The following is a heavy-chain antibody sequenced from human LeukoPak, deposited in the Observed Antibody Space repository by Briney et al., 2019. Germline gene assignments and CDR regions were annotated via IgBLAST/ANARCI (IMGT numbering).Heavy chain of an antibody. J-gene: IGHJ3*01. CDR3: ARGSLFYGSSGFNL. D-gene: IGHD3-22*01. V-gene: IGHV4-34*01. CDR2: IHHSGTA. CDR1: GGSFSGYY. Sequence: SETLSLTCAVFGGSFSGYYWTWIRLPPGMGLEWIGEIHHSGTANYNPSLKSRVTMSIDTSKSQFSLKLTSVTAADAALYYCARGSLFYGSSGFNLWGQGTMVTVSS.